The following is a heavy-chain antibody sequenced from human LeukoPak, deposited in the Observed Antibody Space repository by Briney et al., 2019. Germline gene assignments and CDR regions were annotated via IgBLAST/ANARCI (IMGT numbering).Heavy chain of an antibody. Sequence: SETLSLTCSVSGGSISVSDYYWGWIRQPPGKGLEWIGSIYYSGTTYYNPSLKSRVSISVDTSKNQFSLKLSSVTAADTAVYYCAREDYCSGGSCYSGYFQHWGQGTLVTVSS. CDR1: GGSISVSDYY. J-gene: IGHJ1*01. V-gene: IGHV4-39*07. CDR2: IYYSGTT. D-gene: IGHD2-15*01. CDR3: AREDYCSGGSCYSGYFQH.